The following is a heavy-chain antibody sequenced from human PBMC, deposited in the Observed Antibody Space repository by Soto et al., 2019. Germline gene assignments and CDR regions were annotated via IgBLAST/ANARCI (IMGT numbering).Heavy chain of an antibody. J-gene: IGHJ4*02. CDR2: ISSSDNII. CDR3: ARDRGYYDSSGYFDY. Sequence: GGSLRLSCAASGFIFIDYYMSWSRQAPGKGLEWISYISSSDNIIYYADSVKGRFTISRDKAKNSLYLQMNSLRAEDTAVYYCARDRGYYDSSGYFDYWGQGTLVTVSS. CDR1: GFIFIDYY. V-gene: IGHV3-11*01. D-gene: IGHD3-22*01.